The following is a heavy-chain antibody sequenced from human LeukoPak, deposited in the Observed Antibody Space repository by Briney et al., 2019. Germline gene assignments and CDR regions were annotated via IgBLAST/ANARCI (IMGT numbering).Heavy chain of an antibody. Sequence: ASVKVSCKASGYTFTNYYLHWVRQAPGQGLEWMGIINPSGGSTTYAQKFQGRVTMTRDTSTSTVYMELSSLRSEDTAVYYCARDSRIAEAVKVFDYWGQGALVTVSS. V-gene: IGHV1-46*01. D-gene: IGHD6-19*01. CDR1: GYTFTNYY. CDR3: ARDSRIAEAVKVFDY. J-gene: IGHJ4*02. CDR2: INPSGGST.